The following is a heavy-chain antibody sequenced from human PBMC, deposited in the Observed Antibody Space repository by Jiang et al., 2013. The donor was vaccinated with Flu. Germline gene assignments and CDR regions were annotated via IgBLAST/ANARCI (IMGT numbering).Heavy chain of an antibody. J-gene: IGHJ6*04. D-gene: IGHD2-15*01. Sequence: GSGLVKPSETLSLTCAASGASISSSSYFWAWIRQSPGKGLEWIGSIHHNGTTFYSPSLKSRGTISVDTSNNQISLTVRSATAADTAVYFCARNVLGPRYHIDFWGKG. CDR3: ARNVLGPRYHIDF. V-gene: IGHV4-39*01. CDR2: IHHNGTT. CDR1: GASISSSSYF.